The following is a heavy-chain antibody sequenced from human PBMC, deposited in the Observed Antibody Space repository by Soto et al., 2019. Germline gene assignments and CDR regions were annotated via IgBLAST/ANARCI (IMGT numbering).Heavy chain of an antibody. Sequence: PGGSLRLSCAASGFTFSSYGMHWVRQAPGKGLEWVAVISYDGSNKYYADSVKGRFTISRDNSKNTLYLQMNSLRAEDTAVYYCVASWYSDHYWGQGTLVTVSS. V-gene: IGHV3-30*03. J-gene: IGHJ4*02. CDR3: VASWYSDHY. CDR2: ISYDGSNK. CDR1: GFTFSSYG. D-gene: IGHD6-13*01.